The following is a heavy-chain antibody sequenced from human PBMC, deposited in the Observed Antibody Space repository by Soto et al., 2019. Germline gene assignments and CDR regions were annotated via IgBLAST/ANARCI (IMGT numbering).Heavy chain of an antibody. D-gene: IGHD6-6*01. CDR3: AKLGQLDRVHGWFDP. Sequence: SLRLSCAASGFTFSSYAMSWVRQAPGKGLEWVSAISGSGGSTYYADSVKGRFTISRDNSKNTLYLQMNSLRAEDTAVYYCAKLGQLDRVHGWFDPWGQGTLVTVSS. J-gene: IGHJ5*02. V-gene: IGHV3-23*01. CDR1: GFTFSSYA. CDR2: ISGSGGST.